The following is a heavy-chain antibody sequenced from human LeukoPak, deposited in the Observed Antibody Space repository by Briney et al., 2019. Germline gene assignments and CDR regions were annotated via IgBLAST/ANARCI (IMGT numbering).Heavy chain of an antibody. Sequence: SETLSLTCAVSGYSISSGYYWGWIRQPPGKGLEWIGSIYHSGSTYYNPSLKSRVTISVDTSKNQFSLKLSSVTAADTAVYYCAREDSGYYYYGMDVWGQGTTVTVSS. V-gene: IGHV4-38-2*02. CDR2: IYHSGST. D-gene: IGHD1-26*01. CDR1: GYSISSGYY. CDR3: AREDSGYYYYGMDV. J-gene: IGHJ6*02.